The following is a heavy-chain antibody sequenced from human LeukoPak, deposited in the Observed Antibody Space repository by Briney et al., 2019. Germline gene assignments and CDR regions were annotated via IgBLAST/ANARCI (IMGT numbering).Heavy chain of an antibody. CDR2: ISRRDDYT. D-gene: IGHD3-10*01. J-gene: IGHJ4*02. CDR1: GFAFSSYA. Sequence: GGSLRLSCAASGFAFSSYAMSWVRQPPGKGLEWVSVISRRDDYTYYADSVKGRFTISRGNSKNTLYLQMNTLRAEDTAVYYCANDYRSGSFHDFWGQGTLVTVSS. CDR3: ANDYRSGSFHDF. V-gene: IGHV3-23*01.